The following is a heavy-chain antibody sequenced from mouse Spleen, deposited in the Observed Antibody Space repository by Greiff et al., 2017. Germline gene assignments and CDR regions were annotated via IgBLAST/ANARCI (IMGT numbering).Heavy chain of an antibody. Sequence: EVQGVESGGGLVQPGGSRKLSCAASGLTFSSFGMHWVRQAPEKGLEWVAYISSGSSTIYYADTVKGRFTISRDNPKNTLFLQMTSLRSEDTAMYYCARYDWDYWGQGTTLTVSS. J-gene: IGHJ2*01. V-gene: IGHV5-17*02. CDR3: ARYDWDY. D-gene: IGHD2-13*01. CDR1: GLTFSSFG. CDR2: ISSGSSTI.